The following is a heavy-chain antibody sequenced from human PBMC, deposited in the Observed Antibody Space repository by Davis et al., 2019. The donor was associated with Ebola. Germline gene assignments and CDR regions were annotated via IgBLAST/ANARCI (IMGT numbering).Heavy chain of an antibody. Sequence: SETLSLTCAVSGGSFSGYYWSWIRQSPGKGLEWIGEINHNGDTNYSPSLKSRVTISVDTSKNQFSLKLSSVTAADTAVYYCARVIAVAYDAFDIWGQGTMVTVSS. V-gene: IGHV4-34*01. CDR3: ARVIAVAYDAFDI. J-gene: IGHJ3*02. CDR2: INHNGDT. CDR1: GGSFSGYY. D-gene: IGHD6-19*01.